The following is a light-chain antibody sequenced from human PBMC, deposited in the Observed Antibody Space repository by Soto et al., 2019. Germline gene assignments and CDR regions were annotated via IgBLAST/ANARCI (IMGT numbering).Light chain of an antibody. J-gene: IGLJ3*02. V-gene: IGLV1-51*01. CDR2: DNN. CDR1: SSNIGINY. CDR3: GSLDSGVRAWV. Sequence: QSVLTQPPSVSAAPGQKVTISCSGSSSNIGINYVSWYQQLPGTAPKLLIYDNNKLPSVIPDRFSASFSGTSATLGITGLQTGDEAHYYCGSLDSGVRAWVFGGGTKLTVL.